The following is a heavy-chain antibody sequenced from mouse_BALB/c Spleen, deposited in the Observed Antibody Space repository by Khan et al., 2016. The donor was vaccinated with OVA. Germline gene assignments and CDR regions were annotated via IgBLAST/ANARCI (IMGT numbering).Heavy chain of an antibody. J-gene: IGHJ3*01. Sequence: QVRLQQSGPELVKPGASVKMSCKASGYTFTDYVMNWVKQRNGQGLEWIGQIYRGSDSTYYNEKFKGKATLTADRSYSTAYMQLSNLTSEDSGVCVCARAGWDVYAYWGQGTLVTVSA. CDR1: GYTFTDYV. D-gene: IGHD4-1*01. V-gene: IGHV1-77*01. CDR3: ARAGWDVYAY. CDR2: IYRGSDST.